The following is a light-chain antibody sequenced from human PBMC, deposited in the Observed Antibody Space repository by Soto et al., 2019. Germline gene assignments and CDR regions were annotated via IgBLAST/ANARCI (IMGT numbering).Light chain of an antibody. V-gene: IGKV3-11*01. Sequence: EIVLTQSPATLSLSPVERGTLSCRASQRVSRFLAWYQHKPGQAPRLLIYDASNRATGIPARFSGSGSGTDFTLTISSLEPEDFAVYYCQQRSKWPRTFGQGTRLEIK. CDR2: DAS. J-gene: IGKJ5*01. CDR3: QQRSKWPRT. CDR1: QRVSRF.